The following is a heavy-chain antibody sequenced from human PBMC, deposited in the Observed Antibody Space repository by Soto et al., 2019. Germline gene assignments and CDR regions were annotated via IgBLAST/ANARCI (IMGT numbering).Heavy chain of an antibody. CDR3: ARDPSPYTSGWYGIDF. CDR1: GFMFSAYA. Sequence: GGSLSLSCAASGFMFSAYAMLWVRQAPGKGLEWVAAISYDGTNKYYADSIKGRFTISRDNSANTLFLQVNSLRREDTAMYYCARDPSPYTSGWYGIDFWGHGTLVTVSS. J-gene: IGHJ4*01. CDR2: ISYDGTNK. V-gene: IGHV3-30*04. D-gene: IGHD6-19*01.